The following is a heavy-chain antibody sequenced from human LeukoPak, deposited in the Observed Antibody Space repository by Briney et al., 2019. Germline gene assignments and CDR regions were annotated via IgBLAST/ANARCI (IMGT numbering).Heavy chain of an antibody. CDR3: ARDVREWGGYYFDY. J-gene: IGHJ4*02. CDR2: ISSGSSTK. Sequence: GGSLRLSCAASGFTLSSYSMNWARQAPGKGLEWVSYISSGSSTKYYADSVKGRFTISRDNAKNSLFLQMNSLRDEDTAVYYCARDVREWGGYYFDYWGQGTPVTVSS. D-gene: IGHD3-3*01. CDR1: GFTLSSYS. V-gene: IGHV3-48*02.